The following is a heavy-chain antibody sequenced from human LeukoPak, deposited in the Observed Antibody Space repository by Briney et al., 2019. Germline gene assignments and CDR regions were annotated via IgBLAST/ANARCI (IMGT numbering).Heavy chain of an antibody. V-gene: IGHV4-34*01. CDR2: INHSEST. CDR1: GGSFSGYY. CDR3: ARVDTAMVLIY. Sequence: SETLSLTCAVYGGSFSGYYWSWIRQPPGTGLEWIGEINHSESTNYHPSLKSRVTISVDTSKNQFSLKLSSVSAADTAVYYCARVDTAMVLIYWGQGTLVTVSS. D-gene: IGHD5-18*01. J-gene: IGHJ4*02.